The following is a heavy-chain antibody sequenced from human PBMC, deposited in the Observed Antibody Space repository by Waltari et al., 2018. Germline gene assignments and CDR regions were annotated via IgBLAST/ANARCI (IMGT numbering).Heavy chain of an antibody. CDR2: IYHSGST. D-gene: IGHD3-22*01. CDR1: GGSISSSNW. Sequence: QVQLQESGPGLVKPSGTLSLTCAVSGGSISSSNWWSWVRQPPGKGLEWIGEIYHSGSTNYTPSLKSRVTISLDKSKNQYSLKLSSVTAADTAVYYCAREGYYDSSGYYPYYFDYWGQGTLVTVSS. V-gene: IGHV4-4*02. CDR3: AREGYYDSSGYYPYYFDY. J-gene: IGHJ4*02.